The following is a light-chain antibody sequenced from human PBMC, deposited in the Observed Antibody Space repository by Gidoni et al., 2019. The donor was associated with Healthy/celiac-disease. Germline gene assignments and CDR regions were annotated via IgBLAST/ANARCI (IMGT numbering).Light chain of an antibody. J-gene: IGKJ4*01. CDR2: AAS. Sequence: DIHMNQSPSSLSASVGDKVTITCRASQGINHYLAWYQQKPGKVPKPLIYAASTLQSGVPSRFSGSGSGTDFTLTISSLQPEDVATYYCQKYNSAPHTFXGXTKVEIK. V-gene: IGKV1-27*01. CDR3: QKYNSAPHT. CDR1: QGINHY.